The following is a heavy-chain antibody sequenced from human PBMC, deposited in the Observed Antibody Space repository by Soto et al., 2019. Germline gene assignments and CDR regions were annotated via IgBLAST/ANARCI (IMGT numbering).Heavy chain of an antibody. V-gene: IGHV1-8*01. J-gene: IGHJ6*03. CDR1: GYTFTSYD. CDR3: ARGLRPKSGGYSSRRGYYYYYCMDV. D-gene: IGHD6-13*01. CDR2: MNPNSGNT. Sequence: QVQLVQSGAEVKKPGASVKVSCKASGYTFTSYDINWVRQATGQGLEWMGWMNPNSGNTGYAQKFQGRVTMTRNTSISTAYMELSSLRSEDTAVYYCARGLRPKSGGYSSRRGYYYYYCMDVWGKGTTVTVSS.